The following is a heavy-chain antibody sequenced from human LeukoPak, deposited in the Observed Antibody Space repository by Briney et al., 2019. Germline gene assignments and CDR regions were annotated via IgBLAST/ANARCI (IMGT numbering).Heavy chain of an antibody. J-gene: IGHJ5*02. Sequence: ASVKVSCKASGYTFTGYYMHWVRQAPGQGLEWMGWISAYNGNTNYAQKLQGRVTMTTDTSTSTAYMELRSLRSDDTAVYYCARDLYFSGDGYNFGNWFDPWGQGTLVTVSS. V-gene: IGHV1-18*04. CDR1: GYTFTGYY. D-gene: IGHD5-24*01. CDR3: ARDLYFSGDGYNFGNWFDP. CDR2: ISAYNGNT.